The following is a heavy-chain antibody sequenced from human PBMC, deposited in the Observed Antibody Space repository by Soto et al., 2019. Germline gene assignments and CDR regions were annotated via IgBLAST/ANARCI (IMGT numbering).Heavy chain of an antibody. V-gene: IGHV3-21*01. Sequence: PGGSLRLSCAASGFNFNSYTIHWVRQAPGKRLEWLSSISSSGYIFSTDSVRGHFTISRENAKNSVYLQINSLRAEDTAVYFCARDCSGGSCYPVMAVWAQGTTV. CDR2: ISSSGYI. J-gene: IGHJ6*02. CDR3: ARDCSGGSCYPVMAV. D-gene: IGHD2-15*01. CDR1: GFNFNSYT.